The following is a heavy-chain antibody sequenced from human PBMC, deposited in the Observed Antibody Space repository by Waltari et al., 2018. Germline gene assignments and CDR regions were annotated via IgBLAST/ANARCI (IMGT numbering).Heavy chain of an antibody. CDR3: ARGIAARRGWFDP. CDR2: INHSGST. CDR1: GGSFSGYY. Sequence: QVQLQQWGAGLLKPSETLSLTCAVYGGSFSGYYWSWIRQPPGKGLEWIGEINHSGSTNYNPSLKSRVTISVDTSNNQFSLKLSSVTAADTAVYYCARGIAARRGWFDPWGQGTLVTVSS. V-gene: IGHV4-34*01. D-gene: IGHD6-6*01. J-gene: IGHJ5*02.